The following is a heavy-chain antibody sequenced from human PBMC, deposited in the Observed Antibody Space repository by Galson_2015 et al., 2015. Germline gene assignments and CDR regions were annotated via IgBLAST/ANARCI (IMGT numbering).Heavy chain of an antibody. Sequence: SLRLSCAASGFSFSDYGMHWVRQAPGKGLEWVAVIWYDGSNKYYAESVKGRFTVSRDNSKNTLYLLMNSLRAEDTAVYYCARAQKWGDDYGDDWGQGTLVTVSS. CDR2: IWYDGSNK. J-gene: IGHJ4*02. D-gene: IGHD4-17*01. V-gene: IGHV3-33*03. CDR1: GFSFSDYG. CDR3: ARAQKWGDDYGDD.